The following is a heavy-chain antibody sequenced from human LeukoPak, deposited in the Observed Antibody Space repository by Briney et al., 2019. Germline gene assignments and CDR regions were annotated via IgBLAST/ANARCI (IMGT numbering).Heavy chain of an antibody. CDR3: ARVLSRWFGELGPPLDY. CDR1: GFTFSSYW. J-gene: IGHJ4*02. CDR2: IKQDGSEK. V-gene: IGHV3-7*01. Sequence: PGGSLRLSCAASGFTFSSYWMSWVRQAPGKGLEWVANIKQDGSEKYYVDSVKGRFTISRDNAKNSLYLQMNSLRAEDTAVYYCARVLSRWFGELGPPLDYWGQGTLVTVSS. D-gene: IGHD3-10*01.